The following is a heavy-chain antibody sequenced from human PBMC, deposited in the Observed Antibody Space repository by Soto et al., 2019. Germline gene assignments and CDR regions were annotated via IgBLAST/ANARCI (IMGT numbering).Heavy chain of an antibody. CDR1: GFTFSSYG. CDR2: IWYDGSNK. V-gene: IGHV3-33*01. CDR3: ARDEAVVVVAATLSYYYYGMDV. Sequence: QVQLVESGGGVVQPGRSLRLSCAASGFTFSSYGMHWVRQAPGKGLEWVAVIWYDGSNKYYADSVKGRFTISRDNSKNTLYLQMNSLRAEDTAVYYCARDEAVVVVAATLSYYYYGMDVWGQGTTVTVSS. D-gene: IGHD2-15*01. J-gene: IGHJ6*02.